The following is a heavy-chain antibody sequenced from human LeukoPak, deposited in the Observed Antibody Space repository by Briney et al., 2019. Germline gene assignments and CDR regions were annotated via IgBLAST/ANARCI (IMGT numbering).Heavy chain of an antibody. CDR3: ARDLAFPGSYGSAEFYFDF. J-gene: IGHJ4*02. Sequence: ASVKVSCKASGYTFSNYGISWVRQATGRGLEWMGWISGQTGKTKQAQKFQGRITLTTDSATNTAYMELRSLTSDDTAVYYCARDLAFPGSYGSAEFYFDFWGQGALVTVSS. CDR1: GYTFSNYG. V-gene: IGHV1-18*01. CDR2: ISGQTGKT. D-gene: IGHD1-26*01.